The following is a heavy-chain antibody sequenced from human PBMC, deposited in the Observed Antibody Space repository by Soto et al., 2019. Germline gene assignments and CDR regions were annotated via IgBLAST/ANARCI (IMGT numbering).Heavy chain of an antibody. J-gene: IGHJ4*02. CDR2: VTSSSSSM. Sequence: GGSLRLSCAASGFTFSSYSINWGRQAPGKGLEWVSSVTSSSSSMFYADSVKGRFTISRDDAKDSLFLQMNSLRADDTAVYYCAREADFASSGYVLDYWGQGTLVTVSS. V-gene: IGHV3-21*01. CDR3: AREADFASSGYVLDY. CDR1: GFTFSSYS. D-gene: IGHD3-22*01.